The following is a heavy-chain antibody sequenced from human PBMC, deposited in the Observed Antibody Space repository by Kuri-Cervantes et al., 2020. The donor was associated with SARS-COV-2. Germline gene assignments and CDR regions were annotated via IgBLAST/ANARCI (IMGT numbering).Heavy chain of an antibody. CDR2: IYSGGSST. J-gene: IGHJ6*02. V-gene: IGHV3-23*03. CDR3: AKGGSGSYYYYYYGMDV. CDR1: GFTFSSYA. D-gene: IGHD3-10*01. Sequence: GESLKISCAASGFTFSSYAMSWVRQAPGKGLEWVSVIYSGGSSTYYADSVKGRFTIPRDNSKNTLYLQMNSLRAEDTAVYYCAKGGSGSYYYYYYGMDVWGQGTTVTVAS.